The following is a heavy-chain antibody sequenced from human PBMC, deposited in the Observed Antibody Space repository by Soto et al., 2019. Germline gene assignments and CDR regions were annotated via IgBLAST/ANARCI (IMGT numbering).Heavy chain of an antibody. CDR1: GGSISSDY. CDR2: VYYSGST. CDR3: VRSLEKKWELAFYSGMDV. Sequence: QVQLQESGPGLVKPSETLLLTCSVSGGSISSDYWSWVRQTPTKRLEWIGFVYYSGSTNYNPSLRSRVTISIETSKKQFSLKGSSVTAADTAVYYCVRSLEKKWELAFYSGMDVWGQGTTVTVSS. V-gene: IGHV4-59*01. D-gene: IGHD1-26*01. J-gene: IGHJ6*02.